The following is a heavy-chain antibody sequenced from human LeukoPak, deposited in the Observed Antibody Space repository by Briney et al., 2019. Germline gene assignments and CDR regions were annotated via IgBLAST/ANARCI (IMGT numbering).Heavy chain of an antibody. CDR3: ARGGNSSWDY. V-gene: IGHV3-7*01. CDR2: IKPDGTEK. D-gene: IGHD6-6*01. J-gene: IGHJ4*02. Sequence: SGGSLRLSCAASGFTFSSYAMSWVRQAPGKGLEWVANIKPDGTEKYYVDSLKGRFTISRDNAKNSLYLQMNSLRVEDTAVYYCARGGNSSWDYWGQGALVTVSS. CDR1: GFTFSSYA.